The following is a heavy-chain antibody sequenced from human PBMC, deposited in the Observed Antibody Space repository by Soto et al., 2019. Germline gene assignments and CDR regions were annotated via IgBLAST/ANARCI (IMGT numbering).Heavy chain of an antibody. CDR1: GFTFSSYA. Sequence: QVQLVESGGGVVQPGRSLRVSCAASGFTFSSYAMHWVRQAPGKGLEWVAVISYDGSNKYYADSVKGRFTISRNNSKNTLDLQMNSLRAEDTAVYHSASDLRYLPPNGMDVWGQWTTVTVSS. CDR3: ASDLRYLPPNGMDV. D-gene: IGHD3-9*01. V-gene: IGHV3-30-3*01. J-gene: IGHJ6*02. CDR2: ISYDGSNK.